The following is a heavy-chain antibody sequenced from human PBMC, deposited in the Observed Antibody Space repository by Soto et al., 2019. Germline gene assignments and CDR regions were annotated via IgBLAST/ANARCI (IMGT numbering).Heavy chain of an antibody. CDR1: GFNVMSYG. D-gene: IGHD3-16*01. CDR2: IKEDGSEI. V-gene: IGHV3-7*01. Sequence: XGSLRRKFAVSGFNVMSYGMSWVRQAPGKGLDWVAIIKEDGSEIYYLHSVRGRFSISRDSAGNALHLTMNYLSAEDTGVYFCARDIGLDYVNWGQGTLVTVSS. J-gene: IGHJ4*02. CDR3: ARDIGLDYVN.